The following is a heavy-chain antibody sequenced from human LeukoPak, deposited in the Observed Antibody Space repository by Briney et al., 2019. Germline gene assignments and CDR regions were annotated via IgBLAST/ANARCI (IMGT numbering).Heavy chain of an antibody. V-gene: IGHV3-23*01. J-gene: IGHJ4*02. CDR1: GFTFSNAW. CDR3: AKDLTRVRRDGYNGWGY. CDR2: ISGSGGST. D-gene: IGHD5-12*01. Sequence: PGGSLRLSCAASGFTFSNAWMSWVRQAPGKGLEWVSAISGSGGSTYYADSVKGRFTISRDNSKNTLYLQMNSLRAEDTAVYYCAKDLTRVRRDGYNGWGYWGQGTLVTVSS.